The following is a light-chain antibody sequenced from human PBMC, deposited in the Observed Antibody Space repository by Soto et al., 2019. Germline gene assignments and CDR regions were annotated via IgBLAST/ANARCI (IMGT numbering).Light chain of an antibody. V-gene: IGKV3-20*01. J-gene: IGKJ1*01. CDR2: GAS. CDR1: QSGSSSY. CDR3: QQYGRPPRT. Sequence: IVVTQSRGTLSLYTVARATLSFTATQSGSSSYLAWYQQKPGQAPRLLIYGASSRATGIPDRFSGSGSGTDFTLTISRLEPEHFAVYYCQQYGRPPRTFAQAAKVDI.